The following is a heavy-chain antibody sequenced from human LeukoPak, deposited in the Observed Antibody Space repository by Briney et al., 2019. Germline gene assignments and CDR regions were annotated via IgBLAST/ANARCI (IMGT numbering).Heavy chain of an antibody. CDR3: AREATVPYYYYGMDV. CDR1: GGTFSSYA. D-gene: IGHD4-17*01. CDR2: IIPILGIA. V-gene: IGHV1-69*04. Sequence: ASVKVSCKASGGTFSSYAISWVRQAPGQGLEWMGRIIPILGIANYAQKFQGRVTITADKSTSTAYMGLSSLRSEDTAVYYCAREATVPYYYYGMDVWGQGTTVAVSS. J-gene: IGHJ6*02.